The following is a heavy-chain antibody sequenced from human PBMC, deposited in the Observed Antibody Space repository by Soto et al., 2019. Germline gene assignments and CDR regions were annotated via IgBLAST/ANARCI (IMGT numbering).Heavy chain of an antibody. J-gene: IGHJ4*02. CDR3: AKGKPGVILAVPLDC. Sequence: EVQLLESGGGLVQPGGSLRLTCAVYGFTLSSYAMNWVRQAPGKGLEWVSGISGSDDSTRYADSAKGRFTISRDNSKNTLYMQMNSLRVDDTAVYYCAKGKPGVILAVPLDCWGQGSLVIVSS. D-gene: IGHD2-2*01. CDR1: GFTLSSYA. CDR2: ISGSDDST. V-gene: IGHV3-23*01.